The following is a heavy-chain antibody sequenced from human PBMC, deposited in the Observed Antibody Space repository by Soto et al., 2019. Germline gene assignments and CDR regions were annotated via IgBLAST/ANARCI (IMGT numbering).Heavy chain of an antibody. CDR2: INSDGSST. CDR3: ASASSSSGWFDP. V-gene: IGHV3-74*01. CDR1: VFTFISYW. J-gene: IGHJ5*02. D-gene: IGHD6-6*01. Sequence: GWSLRLACASSVFTFISYWMHWVRQAPGKGLVWVSRINSDGSSTSYADSVKGRFTISRDNAKNTLYLQMNSLRAEDTAVYYCASASSSSGWFDPWGQGTLVTVSS.